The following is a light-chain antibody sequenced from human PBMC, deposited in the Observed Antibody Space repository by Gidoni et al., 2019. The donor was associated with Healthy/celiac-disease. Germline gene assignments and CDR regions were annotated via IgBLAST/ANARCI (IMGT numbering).Light chain of an antibody. Sequence: EIVMTQSPATLSVSPGERATLPCRASQSVSSNLAWYQQKPGQAPRLLLYCASTRATGIPARFSGSGSGTEFTLTISSLQSEDFAVYYCQQYNNWPLYTFGQGTKLEIK. CDR1: QSVSSN. V-gene: IGKV3-15*01. CDR2: CAS. J-gene: IGKJ2*01. CDR3: QQYNNWPLYT.